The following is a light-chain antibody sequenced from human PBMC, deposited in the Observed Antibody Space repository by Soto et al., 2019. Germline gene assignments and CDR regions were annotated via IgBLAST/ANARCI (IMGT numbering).Light chain of an antibody. V-gene: IGLV2-14*01. CDR3: SSYADSDTLYV. Sequence: QSVLTQPASVSGSPGQSITISCTGTSSDVGAYNYVSWYQQHPGKAPKLLIFEVSSRPSGVSNRSSGSKSGSTASLTISGLQAEDEADYYCSSYADSDTLYVFGTGTKVTVL. CDR2: EVS. J-gene: IGLJ1*01. CDR1: SSDVGAYNY.